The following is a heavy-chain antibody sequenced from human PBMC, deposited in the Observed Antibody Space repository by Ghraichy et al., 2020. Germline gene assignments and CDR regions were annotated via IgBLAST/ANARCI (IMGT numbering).Heavy chain of an antibody. CDR1: GGSISSSSYY. V-gene: IGHV4-39*01. J-gene: IGHJ6*02. Sequence: SETLSLTCTVSGGSISSSSYYWGWIRQPPGKGLEWIGSIYYSGSTYYNPSLKSRVTISVDTSKNQFSLKLSSVTAADTAVYYCGKLWFGESLLGGGMDVWGQGTTVTVSS. D-gene: IGHD3-10*01. CDR3: GKLWFGESLLGGGMDV. CDR2: IYYSGST.